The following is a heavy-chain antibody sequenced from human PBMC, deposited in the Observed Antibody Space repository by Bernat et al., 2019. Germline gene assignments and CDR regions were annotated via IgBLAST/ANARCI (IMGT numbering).Heavy chain of an antibody. CDR1: GYTFTTYG. V-gene: IGHV1-3*01. D-gene: IGHD1-20*01. CDR3: ARGHITGFDH. J-gene: IGHJ4*02. CDR2: INAGNGNT. Sequence: QVQVVQSGAEVKKPGASVKISCKASGYTFTTYGMHWVRQATGQRLEWMGWINAGNGNTKYSQKFQGRVTITRDTSASTAYMDLSSLRSEDTAVYYCARGHITGFDHWGQGALVTVSS.